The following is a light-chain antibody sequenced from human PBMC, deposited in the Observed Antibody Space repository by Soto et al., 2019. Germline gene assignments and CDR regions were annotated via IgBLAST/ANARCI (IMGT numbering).Light chain of an antibody. Sequence: QSALTQPASVSGSPGQSITVSCTGTSSDVGSYNLVSWYQQHPGKAPKLMIYEATKRPSGVSNRFSGSKSGNTASLTISGLQAEDEADYYCCSYAGVKSLDVFGTGTKLTVL. CDR2: EAT. V-gene: IGLV2-23*01. CDR3: CSYAGVKSLDV. J-gene: IGLJ1*01. CDR1: SSDVGSYNL.